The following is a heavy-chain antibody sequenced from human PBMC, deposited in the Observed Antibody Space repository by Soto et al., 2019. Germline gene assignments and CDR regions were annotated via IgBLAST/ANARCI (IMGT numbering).Heavy chain of an antibody. CDR3: ALVAPLYYYYGMDV. V-gene: IGHV5-51*01. J-gene: IGHJ6*02. CDR2: IYPGDCDT. Sequence: GEALKISWKGSGYSFTSYWIDWVRQMPGKGLEGMGIIYPGDCDTRDSPSFQGQVTISADKSISTAYLQWSSLKASPTAMYYCALVAPLYYYYGMDVWRQGTTVTVSS. CDR1: GYSFTSYW.